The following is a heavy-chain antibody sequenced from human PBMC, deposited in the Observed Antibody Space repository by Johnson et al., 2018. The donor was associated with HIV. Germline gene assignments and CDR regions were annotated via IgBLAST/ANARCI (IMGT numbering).Heavy chain of an antibody. CDR3: VREGSEWLAGENTFDI. D-gene: IGHD6-19*01. CDR2: ISRGGVT. Sequence: VQLVESGGGVVQPGRSLRLSCAVSGFSVSYNYMSWVRQAPGKGLEWVSVISRGGVTYYIDSVMGRFNISRDSSKNTLYLQMHSLIAEDTAVYYCVREGSEWLAGENTFDIWGQGTMVTVSS. CDR1: GFSVSYNY. J-gene: IGHJ3*02. V-gene: IGHV3-66*01.